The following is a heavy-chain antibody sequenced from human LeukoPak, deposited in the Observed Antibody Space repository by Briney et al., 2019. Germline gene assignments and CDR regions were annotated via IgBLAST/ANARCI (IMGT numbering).Heavy chain of an antibody. V-gene: IGHV4-61*02. CDR2: IYTSGST. CDR1: GGSISSGTYY. CDR3: ARKPQSTMVASSNWFDP. J-gene: IGHJ5*02. Sequence: PSETLSLTCTVSGGSISSGTYYWNWIRQPAGKGLEWIGRIYTSGSTNYNPSLKSRVTISVDMSKNQFSLKLSSVTAADTAMYYCARKPQSTMVASSNWFDPWGQGTLVTVSS. D-gene: IGHD3-10*01.